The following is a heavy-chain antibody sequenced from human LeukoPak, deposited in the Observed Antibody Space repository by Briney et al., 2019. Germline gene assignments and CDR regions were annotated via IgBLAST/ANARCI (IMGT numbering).Heavy chain of an antibody. V-gene: IGHV4-59*01. D-gene: IGHD6-13*01. Sequence: ETLSLTCAVSGDSISNYYWSWIRQPPGKGLEWIGYIYYSGSTNYNPSLKSRVTISVDTSKNQFSLKLSSVTAADTAVYYCAREVVAAAGTVDYWGQGTLVIVSS. J-gene: IGHJ4*02. CDR3: AREVVAAAGTVDY. CDR2: IYYSGST. CDR1: GDSISNYY.